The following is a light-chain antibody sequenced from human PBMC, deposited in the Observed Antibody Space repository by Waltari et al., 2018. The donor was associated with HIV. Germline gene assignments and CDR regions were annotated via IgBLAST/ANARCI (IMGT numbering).Light chain of an antibody. J-gene: IGLJ2*01. CDR2: EHN. CDR3: QSYDNNNVI. V-gene: IGLV6-57*03. CDR1: SGGIASNY. Sequence: FMLTQPHSVSESPGKPVTFSCTRNSGGIASNYVQWYQQRPGSAPTTVIYEHNQRPSGVSDRFSGSIDTSSNSASLTISGLKTEDEADYYCQSYDNNNVIFGGGTKLTVL.